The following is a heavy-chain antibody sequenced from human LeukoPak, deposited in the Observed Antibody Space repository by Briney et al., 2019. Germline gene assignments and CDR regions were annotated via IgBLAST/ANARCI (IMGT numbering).Heavy chain of an antibody. D-gene: IGHD3-22*01. J-gene: IGHJ6*02. Sequence: PGGSLGLSCAASGFTFSSYAMSWVRQAPGKGLEWVSAISGSGGSTYYADSVKGRFTISRDNSKNTLYLQMNSLRAEDTAVYYCAKDVYDSSGYQHYYYYGMDVWGQGTTVTVSS. CDR3: AKDVYDSSGYQHYYYYGMDV. V-gene: IGHV3-23*01. CDR2: ISGSGGST. CDR1: GFTFSSYA.